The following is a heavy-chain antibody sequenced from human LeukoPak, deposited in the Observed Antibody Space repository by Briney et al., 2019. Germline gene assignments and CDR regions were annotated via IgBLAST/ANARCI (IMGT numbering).Heavy chain of an antibody. CDR3: AKDNAEGYDPNPFDY. V-gene: IGHV3-9*01. D-gene: IGHD5-12*01. CDR1: GFTVSSNY. Sequence: GGSLRLSCAASGFTVSSNYMSWVRQAPGKGLEWVSGISWNSGSIGYADSVKGRFTISRDNAKNSLYLQMNSLRAEDTALYYCAKDNAEGYDPNPFDYWGQGTLVTVSS. J-gene: IGHJ4*02. CDR2: ISWNSGSI.